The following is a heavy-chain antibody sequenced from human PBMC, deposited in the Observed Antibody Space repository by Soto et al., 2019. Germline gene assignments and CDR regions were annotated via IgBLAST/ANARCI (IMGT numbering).Heavy chain of an antibody. CDR2: INPSGGST. CDR1: GYTFTSYY. D-gene: IGHD3-10*01. V-gene: IGHV1-46*01. J-gene: IGHJ5*02. Sequence: QVQLVQSGAEVKKPGASVKVSCKASGYTFTSYYMHWVRQAPGQGLEWMGIINPSGGSTSYAQKFQGRVTMTGDTPTSTVYMELSSLRAEDTAVYYCARGGDTMVRGVMGWFDPWGQGTLVTVSS. CDR3: ARGGDTMVRGVMGWFDP.